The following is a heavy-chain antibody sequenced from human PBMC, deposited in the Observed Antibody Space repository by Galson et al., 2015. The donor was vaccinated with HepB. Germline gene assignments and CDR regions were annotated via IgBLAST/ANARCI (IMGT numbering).Heavy chain of an antibody. V-gene: IGHV3-23*01. CDR2: ISGNGGST. CDR3: AKSRYFGSGSLDH. J-gene: IGHJ4*02. CDR1: GFTFSDYN. Sequence: SLRPSCAASGFTFSDYNMNWVRQAPGKGLEWVSVISGNGGSTFYADSVKGRFTISRDNSNNALYLQMNSLRTEDTAVYYCAKSRYFGSGSLDHWGQGTLVTVSS. D-gene: IGHD3-10*01.